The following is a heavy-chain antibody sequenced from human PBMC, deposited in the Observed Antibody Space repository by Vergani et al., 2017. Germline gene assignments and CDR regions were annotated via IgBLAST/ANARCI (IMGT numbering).Heavy chain of an antibody. V-gene: IGHV3-33*08. D-gene: IGHD1-14*01. Sequence: QVQLVESGGGVVQPGRSLRLSCAASGFTFSSYGMHWVRQAPGKGLEWVAVIWYDGSNKYYADSVKGRFTISRDNSKNTLYLQMNSLRDEDTAVYYCCFRGGVTGFDYWGQGTLVTVSS. CDR1: GFTFSSYG. CDR2: IWYDGSNK. J-gene: IGHJ4*02. CDR3: CFRGGVTGFDY.